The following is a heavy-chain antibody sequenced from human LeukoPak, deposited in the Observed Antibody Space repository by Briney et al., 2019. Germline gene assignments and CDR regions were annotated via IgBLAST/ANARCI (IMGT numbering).Heavy chain of an antibody. CDR1: GFTLSSYS. CDR2: ISSSSSTI. V-gene: IGHV3-48*01. Sequence: GGSLRLSCAASGFTLSSYSINWVRQAPGKGLEWVSYISSSSSTIYYADSVKGRFTISRDNAKNSLYLQMNSLRAEDTAVYYCAREGGYCSSTSCPPPGDYWGQGTLVTVSS. D-gene: IGHD2-2*01. J-gene: IGHJ4*02. CDR3: AREGGYCSSTSCPPPGDY.